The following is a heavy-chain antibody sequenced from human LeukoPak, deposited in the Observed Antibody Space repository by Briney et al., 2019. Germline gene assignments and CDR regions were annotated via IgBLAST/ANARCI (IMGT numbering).Heavy chain of an antibody. CDR3: ARKRSFDL. D-gene: IGHD3-9*01. J-gene: IGHJ4*02. V-gene: IGHV4-59*02. CDR2: IYYSESA. CDR1: GDSVSSYY. Sequence: SETLSLTCTVSGDSVSSYYWSWIRQPPGKRLEWIDCIYYSESATYNPSLKSRVTISLDTSKNQFFLKLSSVTAADTAVYYCARKRSFDLWGQGTLVTVSS.